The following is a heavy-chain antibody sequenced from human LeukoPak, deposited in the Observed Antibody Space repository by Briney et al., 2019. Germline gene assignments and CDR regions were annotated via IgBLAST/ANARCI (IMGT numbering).Heavy chain of an antibody. Sequence: GRSLRLSCAASGFTFSSYGMHWVRQAPGKGLEWVAVISYDGSNKYYADSVKGRFTISRDNSKNTLYLQMNSLRAEDTAVYYCAKDHPGSGSLGLVHWGQGTLVTVSS. V-gene: IGHV3-30*18. J-gene: IGHJ4*02. CDR2: ISYDGSNK. CDR1: GFTFSSYG. CDR3: AKDHPGSGSLGLVH. D-gene: IGHD3-10*01.